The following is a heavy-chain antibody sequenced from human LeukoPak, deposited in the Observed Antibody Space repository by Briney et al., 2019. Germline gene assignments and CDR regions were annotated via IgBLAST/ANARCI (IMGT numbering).Heavy chain of an antibody. Sequence: PGGSLRLSCAASGFSFSGSAMHWVRQASGKGLEWVGRIRSKANNYATAYAASAKGRLTISREDSKNTAYLQMNSLKTEDTAVYYCTRHVLLWFGESPNDAFDIWGQGTMVTVSS. J-gene: IGHJ3*02. CDR1: GFSFSGSA. CDR2: IRSKANNYAT. D-gene: IGHD3-10*01. CDR3: TRHVLLWFGESPNDAFDI. V-gene: IGHV3-73*01.